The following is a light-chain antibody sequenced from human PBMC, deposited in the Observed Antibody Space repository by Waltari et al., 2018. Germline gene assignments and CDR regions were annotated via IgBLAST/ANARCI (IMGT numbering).Light chain of an antibody. CDR1: QSASTR. Sequence: ELVMTQSPATLSVSPGERASLSCRASQSASTRLAWYQQTPGQAPRLLLYRASTRAAGIPDRFSGSGSGTEFTLTISSLQSEDSAIYYCQQYNIWPWTFGQGTKVDIK. CDR2: RAS. V-gene: IGKV3-15*01. CDR3: QQYNIWPWT. J-gene: IGKJ1*01.